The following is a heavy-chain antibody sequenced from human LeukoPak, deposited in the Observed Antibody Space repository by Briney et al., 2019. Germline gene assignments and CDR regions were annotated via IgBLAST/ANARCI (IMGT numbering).Heavy chain of an antibody. Sequence: GASVKVSCKASGYTFTGQYIHWVRQAPGQGLEWMGWINPNSGGTNYAQKFQGRVTMTRDTSISTAYMELSRLRSDDTAVYYCARADRGSGGVDYWGQGTLVTVSS. V-gene: IGHV1-2*02. J-gene: IGHJ4*02. CDR2: INPNSGGT. CDR1: GYTFTGQY. CDR3: ARADRGSGGVDY. D-gene: IGHD1-26*01.